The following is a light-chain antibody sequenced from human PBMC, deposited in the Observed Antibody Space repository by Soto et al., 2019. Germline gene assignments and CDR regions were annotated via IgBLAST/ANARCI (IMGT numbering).Light chain of an antibody. CDR2: EVS. Sequence: QSALTQPASVSGSPGQSITISCTGTSSDVGGYAYVSWLQQHPGEAPKLIIYEVSNRPSGVSNRFSGSKSGNTASLTITGLQPEDEASYYCTSYTITHIPVIFGGGTQLTVL. J-gene: IGLJ2*01. V-gene: IGLV2-14*01. CDR3: TSYTITHIPVI. CDR1: SSDVGGYAY.